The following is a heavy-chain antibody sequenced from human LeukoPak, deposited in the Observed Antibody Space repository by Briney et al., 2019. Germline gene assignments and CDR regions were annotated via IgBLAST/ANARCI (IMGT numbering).Heavy chain of an antibody. CDR2: ISSSSSYI. Sequence: GGSLRLSCAASEFTFSSYAMHWVRQAPGKGLEWVSSISSSSSYIYYADSVKGRFTISRDNAKNSLYLQMNSLRAEDTAVYYCARRFEYSSDYWGQGTLVTVSS. CDR1: EFTFSSYA. CDR3: ARRFEYSSDY. J-gene: IGHJ4*02. D-gene: IGHD6-6*01. V-gene: IGHV3-21*01.